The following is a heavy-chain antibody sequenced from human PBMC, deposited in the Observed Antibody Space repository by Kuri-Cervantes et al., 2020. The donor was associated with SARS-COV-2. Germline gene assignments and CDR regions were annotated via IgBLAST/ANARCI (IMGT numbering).Heavy chain of an antibody. V-gene: IGHV4-61*01. Sequence: SETLSLTCTVSGGSVSSGSYYWSWIRQPPGKGLEWIGYIYYSGSTNYNPSLKSRVTISVYTSKNQFSLKLSSVTAADTAVYYCARVSGSSWPSVLHYGMDVWGQGTTVTVSS. CDR2: IYYSGST. CDR3: ARVSGSSWPSVLHYGMDV. D-gene: IGHD6-13*01. CDR1: GGSVSSGSYY. J-gene: IGHJ6*02.